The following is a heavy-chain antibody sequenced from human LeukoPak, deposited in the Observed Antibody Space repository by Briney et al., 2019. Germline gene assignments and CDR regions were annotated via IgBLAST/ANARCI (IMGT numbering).Heavy chain of an antibody. CDR3: ARVDADYFDY. D-gene: IGHD3/OR15-3a*01. J-gene: IGHJ4*02. Sequence: SETLSLTCTVSGYSISSGYYWGWIRQPPGKGLEWLGSIYHSGSTYYNPSLKSRVTISVDTSKNQFSLKLSSVTAADTAVYYCARVDADYFDYWGQGTLVTVSS. CDR1: GYSISSGYY. CDR2: IYHSGST. V-gene: IGHV4-38-2*02.